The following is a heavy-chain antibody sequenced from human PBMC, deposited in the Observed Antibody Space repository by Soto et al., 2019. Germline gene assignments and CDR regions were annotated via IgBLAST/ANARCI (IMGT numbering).Heavy chain of an antibody. D-gene: IGHD3-10*01. CDR3: ARSREVRGGIIKGTNSYNWFDP. CDR2: ISGSGGST. V-gene: IGHV3-23*01. Sequence: PGGSLRLSCAASGFTFSSYAMSWVRQAPGKGLEWVSAISGSGGSTYYADSVKGRFTISRDNSKNTLYLQMNSLRAEDTAVYYCARSREVRGGIIKGTNSYNWFDPWGQGTLVTVSS. J-gene: IGHJ5*02. CDR1: GFTFSSYA.